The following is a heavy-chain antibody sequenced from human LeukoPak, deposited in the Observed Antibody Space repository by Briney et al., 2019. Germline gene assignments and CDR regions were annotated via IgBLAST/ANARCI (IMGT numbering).Heavy chain of an antibody. D-gene: IGHD3-10*01. CDR3: AKDPRGSPPYYYYYGMDV. CDR1: GFTFTDAW. V-gene: IGHV3-30*18. CDR2: ISYDGSNK. J-gene: IGHJ6*02. Sequence: PGGSLRLSCAASGFTFTDAWMTWVRQAPGKGLEWVAVISYDGSNKYYADSVKGRFTISRDNSKNTLYLQMNSLRAEDTAVYYCAKDPRGSPPYYYYYGMDVWGQGTTVTVSS.